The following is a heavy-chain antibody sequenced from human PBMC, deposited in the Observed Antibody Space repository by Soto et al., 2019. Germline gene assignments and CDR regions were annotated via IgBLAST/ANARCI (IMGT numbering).Heavy chain of an antibody. CDR3: ARDDGSGSYLYYYGMDV. J-gene: IGHJ6*01. D-gene: IGHD3-10*01. CDR2: ISYDGSNK. CDR1: GFTFSSYA. V-gene: IGHV3-30-3*01. Sequence: QVQLVESGGGVVQPGRSLRLSCAASGFTFSSYAMHWVRQAPGKGLEWVAVISYDGSNKYYADSVKGRFTISRDNSKNTLYLQMNSLRAEDTAVYYCARDDGSGSYLYYYGMDVW.